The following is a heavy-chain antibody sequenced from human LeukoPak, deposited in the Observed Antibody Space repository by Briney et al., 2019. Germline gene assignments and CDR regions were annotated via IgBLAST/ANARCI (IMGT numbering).Heavy chain of an antibody. CDR2: IYYSGST. CDR1: GGSISSYY. CDR3: ARGYYDILTGYYNWFVP. V-gene: IGHV4-59*01. J-gene: IGHJ5*02. D-gene: IGHD3-9*01. Sequence: SETLSLTRTVSGGSISSYYWSWIRQPPGKGLEWIWYIYYSGSTNYNPSLKSRVTISVDTSKNQFSLELSSVTAEDTAVYYCARGYYDILTGYYNWFVPWGQGTLVTVSS.